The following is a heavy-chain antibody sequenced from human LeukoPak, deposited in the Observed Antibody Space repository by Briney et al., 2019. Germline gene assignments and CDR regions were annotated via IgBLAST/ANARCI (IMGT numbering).Heavy chain of an antibody. CDR1: GYTFTGYY. J-gene: IGHJ3*02. CDR3: ASSTESLLYDALDI. Sequence: ASVKVSCKASGYTFTGYYMHWVRQAPGQGLEWMGWINPNSGGTNYAQKLQGRVTMTADTYTSTAYMELRSLSSDDTAVYYCASSTESLLYDALDIWGQGTMVTVSS. V-gene: IGHV1-2*02. D-gene: IGHD1-14*01. CDR2: INPNSGGT.